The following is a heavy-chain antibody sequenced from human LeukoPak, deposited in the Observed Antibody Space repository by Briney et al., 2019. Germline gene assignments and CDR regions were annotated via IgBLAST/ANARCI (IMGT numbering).Heavy chain of an antibody. V-gene: IGHV3-7*03. CDR3: ASKGCTGGNCKHYFDY. CDR2: IKQDGSEE. J-gene: IGHJ4*02. Sequence: GGSLRLSCAASGFTFSSYAMSWVRQAPGKGLEWVANIKQDGSEEYYVDSVKGRFTISRDNAKNSLYLQMNSLRAEDTAVYYCASKGCTGGNCKHYFDYWGQGTLVTVAS. CDR1: GFTFSSYA. D-gene: IGHD2-8*02.